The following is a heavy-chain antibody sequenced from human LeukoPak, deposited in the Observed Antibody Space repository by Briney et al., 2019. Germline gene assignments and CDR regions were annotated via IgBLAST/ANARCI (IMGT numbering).Heavy chain of an antibody. CDR3: SREGYQLLFFFYYLMDV. Sequence: GGSLRLSCAASGFTFSSYSMNWVRQAPGKGLEWVSYISSSSSTIYYADSVKGRFTISRDNAKNSLYLQMNSLRAEDTAVYYCSREGYQLLFFFYYLMDVWGKGTTVTVSS. CDR1: GFTFSSYS. D-gene: IGHD2-2*01. V-gene: IGHV3-48*04. CDR2: ISSSSSTI. J-gene: IGHJ6*03.